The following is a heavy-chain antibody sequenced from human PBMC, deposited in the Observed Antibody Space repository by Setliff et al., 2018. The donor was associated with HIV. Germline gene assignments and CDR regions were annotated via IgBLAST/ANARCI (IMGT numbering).Heavy chain of an antibody. J-gene: IGHJ4*02. Sequence: GGSLRLSCAGSGFTVNSGAMNWVRQAPGKGLEWVSTVGCWGTCTYFADSVKGRFTISVDTSKNTLYLQMTRLSAEDTAVYYCARGAYGDYVYAFPYYFDYWGQGTLVTVSS. D-gene: IGHD4-17*01. CDR3: ARGAYGDYVYAFPYYFDY. V-gene: IGHV3-23*01. CDR2: VGCWGTCT. CDR1: GFTVNSGA.